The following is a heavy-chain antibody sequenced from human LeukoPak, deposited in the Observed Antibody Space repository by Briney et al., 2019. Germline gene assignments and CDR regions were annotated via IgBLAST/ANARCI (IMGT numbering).Heavy chain of an antibody. J-gene: IGHJ6*02. CDR2: MSFDGTHI. D-gene: IGHD3-10*01. V-gene: IGHV3-30-3*01. CDR3: ARDLDYGSGGYSYYYGMDV. Sequence: GRSLRLSCAASGFTFSSYAMHWVRQAPGKGLEWVAVMSFDGTHIYYADSVKGRFTISRDNSKNTLYLQMNSLRAEDTAVYYCARDLDYGSGGYSYYYGMDVWGQGTTVTVSS. CDR1: GFTFSSYA.